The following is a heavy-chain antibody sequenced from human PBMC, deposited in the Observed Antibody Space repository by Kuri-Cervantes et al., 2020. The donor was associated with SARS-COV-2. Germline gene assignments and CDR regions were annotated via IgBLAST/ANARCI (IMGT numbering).Heavy chain of an antibody. J-gene: IGHJ4*02. CDR3: AKDLSPRYYYDSSGYYEGFFATDY. CDR1: GFTFDDYA. V-gene: IGHV3-43D*03. D-gene: IGHD3-22*01. CDR2: ISWDGGST. Sequence: GESLKISCAAPGFTFDDYAMHWVRQAPGKGLEWVSLISWDGGSTYYADSVKGRFTISRDNSKNSLYLQMNSLRAEDTALYYCAKDLSPRYYYDSSGYYEGFFATDYWGQGTLVTVSS.